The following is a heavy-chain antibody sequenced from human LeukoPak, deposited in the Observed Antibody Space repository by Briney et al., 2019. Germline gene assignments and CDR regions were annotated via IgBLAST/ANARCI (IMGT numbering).Heavy chain of an antibody. J-gene: IGHJ4*02. Sequence: SQTLSLTCTVSGGSISSGDYYWSWIRQPPGKGLEWIGYIYYSGSTYYNPSLKSRVTISVDTSKNQFSLKLSSVTAADTAVYYCARVADGSGGPIDYWGQGTLVTVSP. CDR3: ARVADGSGGPIDY. CDR1: GGSISSGDYY. CDR2: IYYSGST. D-gene: IGHD3-10*01. V-gene: IGHV4-30-4*01.